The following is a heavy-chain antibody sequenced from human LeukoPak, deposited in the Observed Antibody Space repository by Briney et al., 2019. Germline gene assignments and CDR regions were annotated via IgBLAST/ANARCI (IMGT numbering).Heavy chain of an antibody. J-gene: IGHJ6*03. V-gene: IGHV1-18*01. Sequence: ASVKVSCKASGYTFTSYGISWVRQAPGQGLEWMGWISAYNGNTNYAQKLQGGVTMTTDTSTSTAYMELRSLRSDDTAVYYCARVVFGGARYDGRGYYYGPLELLFADYYYYMDVWGKGTTVTVSS. D-gene: IGHD3-22*01. CDR3: ARVVFGGARYDGRGYYYGPLELLFADYYYYMDV. CDR2: ISAYNGNT. CDR1: GYTFTSYG.